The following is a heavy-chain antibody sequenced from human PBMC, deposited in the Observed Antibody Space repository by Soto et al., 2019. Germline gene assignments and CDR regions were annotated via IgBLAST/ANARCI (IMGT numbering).Heavy chain of an antibody. D-gene: IGHD2-8*01. Sequence: EVQLLESGGGLVQPGGSLRLSCAASGFTFSSFALNWVRQAPGKGLEWVSIISGSADSTFYADSVKGRFTISRDKSKNWLYLQINSLRADDTAVYYCAKTRGAMIYAISVYGMDVWGQGTTVTVAS. V-gene: IGHV3-23*01. CDR2: ISGSADST. CDR3: AKTRGAMIYAISVYGMDV. J-gene: IGHJ6*02. CDR1: GFTFSSFA.